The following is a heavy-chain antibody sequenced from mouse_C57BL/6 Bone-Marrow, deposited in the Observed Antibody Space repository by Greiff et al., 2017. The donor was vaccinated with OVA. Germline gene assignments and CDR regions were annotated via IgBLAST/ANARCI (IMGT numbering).Heavy chain of an antibody. J-gene: IGHJ3*01. CDR1: GYTFTSYW. D-gene: IGHD3-3*01. CDR3: ARGWAWFAY. V-gene: IGHV1-69*01. CDR2: IDPSDSYT. Sequence: QVQLQQPGAELVMPGASVKLSCKASGYTFTSYWMHWVKQRPGQGLEWIGEIDPSDSYTNYNQKFKGKSILTVDKSSSTAYMQLSSLTSEDSAVYYCARGWAWFAYWGQGTLVTVSA.